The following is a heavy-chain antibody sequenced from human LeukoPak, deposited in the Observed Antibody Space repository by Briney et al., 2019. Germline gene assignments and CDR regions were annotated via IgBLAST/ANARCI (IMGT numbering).Heavy chain of an antibody. CDR1: GYSIRSGYY. D-gene: IGHD6-19*01. CDR3: ARASSGWGFY. V-gene: IGHV4-38-2*02. Sequence: SETLSLTCTVSGYSIRSGYYWGWVRQPPGKGLEWIGSIYHSGNTFYTPSLKSRVTISVDTSKNQFSLKLSSVSAADTAVYYCARASSGWGFYWGQGTLVTVSS. J-gene: IGHJ4*02. CDR2: IYHSGNT.